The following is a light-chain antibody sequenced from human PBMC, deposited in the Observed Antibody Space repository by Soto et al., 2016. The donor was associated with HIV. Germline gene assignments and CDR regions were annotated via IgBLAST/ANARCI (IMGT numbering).Light chain of an antibody. CDR2: AAS. J-gene: IGKJ2*01. CDR1: QGISHF. Sequence: DIPLTQSPSFLSASVGDRVTITCRASQGISHFLAWYQQKPGKAPKLLIYAASTLQSGVPSRFSGSGSGTDFTLTISCLQSEDFATYYCQQYYSFPYTFGLGDQAGDQT. V-gene: IGKV1-9*01. CDR3: QQYYSFPYT.